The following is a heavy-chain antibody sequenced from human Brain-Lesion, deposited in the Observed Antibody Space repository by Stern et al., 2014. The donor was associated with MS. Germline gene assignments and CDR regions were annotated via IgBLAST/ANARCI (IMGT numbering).Heavy chain of an antibody. Sequence: EVQLVESGGGLVQPGGSLRLSCAASGFRFSNYWMSWVRQAPGKGPEWVANIKSDGREKLYVDSVKGRFTISRDNDKNSLYLQMNSLRAEDTAVYYCARGVDPWGQGTLVTVSS. CDR1: GFRFSNYW. J-gene: IGHJ5*02. CDR3: ARGVDP. V-gene: IGHV3-7*01. CDR2: IKSDGREK.